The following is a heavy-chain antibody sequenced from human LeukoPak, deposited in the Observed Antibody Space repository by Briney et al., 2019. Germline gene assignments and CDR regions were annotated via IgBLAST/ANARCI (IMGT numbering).Heavy chain of an antibody. Sequence: SVKVSCKASGGTFSSYAISWVRQAPGQGLEWMGGIIPIFGTANYAQKFQGRVTITTDESTSTAYMELSSLRSEDTAAYYCARGSGYDYPGGADYWGQGTLVTLSS. V-gene: IGHV1-69*05. J-gene: IGHJ4*02. CDR1: GGTFSSYA. CDR3: ARGSGYDYPGGADY. CDR2: IIPIFGTA. D-gene: IGHD5-12*01.